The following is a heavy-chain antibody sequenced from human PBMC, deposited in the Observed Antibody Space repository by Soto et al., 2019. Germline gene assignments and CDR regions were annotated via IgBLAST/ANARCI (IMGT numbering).Heavy chain of an antibody. J-gene: IGHJ6*03. V-gene: IGHV1-69*02. CDR2: IIPILGIA. Sequence: ASVKVSCKASGGTFSSYTISWVRQAPGQGLEWMGRIIPILGIANYAQKFQGRVTITADKSTSTAYMELSSLRSEDTAVYYCARGNDYSTYYYYYMDVWGKGTTVTVSS. D-gene: IGHD4-4*01. CDR1: GGTFSSYT. CDR3: ARGNDYSTYYYYYMDV.